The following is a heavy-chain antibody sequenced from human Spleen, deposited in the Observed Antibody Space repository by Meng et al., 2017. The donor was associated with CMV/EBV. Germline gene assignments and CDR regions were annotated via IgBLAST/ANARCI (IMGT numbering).Heavy chain of an antibody. D-gene: IGHD2/OR15-2a*01. J-gene: IGHJ6*02. CDR2: INNKAST. CDR3: ARSNCCNTIPCSLLRADYYYGLDV. CDR1: GDSFSNYF. Sequence: SETLSLTCAVYGDSFSNYFWNWVRQPPGKGLEWIGEINNKASTNYNPSLKSRVTMSVDTSKNQFSLKLTSVTAADTAVYYCARSNCCNTIPCSLLRADYYYGLDVWGQGTTVTVSS. V-gene: IGHV4-34*01.